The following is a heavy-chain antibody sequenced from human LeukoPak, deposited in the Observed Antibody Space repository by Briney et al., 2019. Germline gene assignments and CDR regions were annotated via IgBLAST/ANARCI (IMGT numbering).Heavy chain of an antibody. Sequence: GGSLRLSCAASGFTFSDYYMSWIRQAPGKGLEWVSYISSSGSTIYYADSVKGRFTISRDNAKNSLYLQMNSPRAEDTAVYYCARESIAARDFDYWGQGTLVTVSS. CDR2: ISSSGSTI. CDR3: ARESIAARDFDY. J-gene: IGHJ4*02. D-gene: IGHD6-6*01. CDR1: GFTFSDYY. V-gene: IGHV3-11*01.